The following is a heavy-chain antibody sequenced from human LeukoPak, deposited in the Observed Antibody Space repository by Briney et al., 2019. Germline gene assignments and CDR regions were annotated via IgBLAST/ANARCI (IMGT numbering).Heavy chain of an antibody. CDR1: GFTLSTNA. CDR2: ISGSGAST. CDR3: AKDRTVGASYWYFDL. D-gene: IGHD1-26*01. V-gene: IGHV3-23*01. Sequence: GGSLRLSCLTSGFTLSTNAMSWVRQAPGKGLEWISGISGSGASTYYADSVKGRFTISRDSSKNTLFLHMNSLRVEDTAIYYCAKDRTVGASYWYFDLWGRGTLVTVSS. J-gene: IGHJ2*01.